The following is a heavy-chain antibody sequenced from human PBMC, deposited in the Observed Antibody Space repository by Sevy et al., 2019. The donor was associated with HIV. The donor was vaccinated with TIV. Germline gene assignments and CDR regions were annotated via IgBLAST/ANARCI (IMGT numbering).Heavy chain of an antibody. J-gene: IGHJ6*02. V-gene: IGHV4-31*03. D-gene: IGHD3-22*01. Sequence: SETLSLTCTVSGGSISSGGYYWSWIRQHPGKGLEGIGYIYYSGSTYYNPSLKSRVTISVDTSKNQFSLKLCSVTAADTAVYYCARDSSPGLSDSSGYYYYYGMDVWGQGTTVTVSS. CDR2: IYYSGST. CDR3: ARDSSPGLSDSSGYYYYYGMDV. CDR1: GGSISSGGYY.